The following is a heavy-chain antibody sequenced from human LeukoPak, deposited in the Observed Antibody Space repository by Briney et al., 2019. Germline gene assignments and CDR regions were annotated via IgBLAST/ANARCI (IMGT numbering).Heavy chain of an antibody. V-gene: IGHV3-21*01. D-gene: IGHD3-10*01. CDR2: ISSSSSYI. J-gene: IGHJ4*02. CDR3: AGDQYGSGSYSRLDY. Sequence: GGSLRLSCAASGFTFSTYSMNWVRQAPGKGLEWVSSISSSSSYIYYADSVKGRFTISRDNAKNPLYLQMNSLRAEDTAVYYCAGDQYGSGSYSRLDYWGQGTLVTVSS. CDR1: GFTFSTYS.